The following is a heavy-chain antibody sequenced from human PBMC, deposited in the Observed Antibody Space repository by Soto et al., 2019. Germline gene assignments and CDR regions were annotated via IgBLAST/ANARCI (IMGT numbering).Heavy chain of an antibody. CDR3: ARNMDYYYVRGSGTGHGV. V-gene: IGHV1-2*02. CDR2: INPKFGDT. Sequence: QVQLVQSGAEVKEPGDSVRVSCEASGYTFTAYYIHWVRRAPGPGLEWMGWINPKFGDTTYAQDFQGRVSMTRDMSISTVYMALSRLTSDDTAIYYCARNMDYYYVRGSGTGHGVWGPGTTVTV. J-gene: IGHJ6*02. D-gene: IGHD3-10*02. CDR1: GYTFTAYY.